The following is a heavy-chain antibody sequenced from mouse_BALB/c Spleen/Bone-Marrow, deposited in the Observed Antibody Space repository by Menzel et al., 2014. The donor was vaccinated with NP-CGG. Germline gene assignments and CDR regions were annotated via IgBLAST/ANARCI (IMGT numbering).Heavy chain of an antibody. Sequence: LQQPGSELVRPGASVKLSCKVSGYTFTNYWIHWVKQRPGQGLEWIGNVYPGRGSINSDEKFKTKATLTVDTSSSTAYMHLNSLTSEDSAVYYCARRLRGYYAMDYWGQGTSVTVSS. CDR3: ARRLRGYYAMDY. V-gene: IGHV1S22*01. J-gene: IGHJ4*01. CDR1: GYTFTNYW. CDR2: VYPGRGSI. D-gene: IGHD1-3*01.